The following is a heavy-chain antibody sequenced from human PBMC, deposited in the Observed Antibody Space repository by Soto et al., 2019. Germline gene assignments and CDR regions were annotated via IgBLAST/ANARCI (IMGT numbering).Heavy chain of an antibody. V-gene: IGHV3-20*04. CDR2: FNWNGNYI. D-gene: IGHD3-10*01. CDR1: GFTFDEFG. Sequence: GGSLRLSCAASGFTFDEFGMSWVRQVPGKGPEWVSSFNWNGNYIHYADSVRGRFTISRDNSKNTLYLQMNNLRAEDTAVYYCAKDSYCSGSYYMAPFKYYYYGMDVWGQGTTVTVSS. CDR3: AKDSYCSGSYYMAPFKYYYYGMDV. J-gene: IGHJ6*02.